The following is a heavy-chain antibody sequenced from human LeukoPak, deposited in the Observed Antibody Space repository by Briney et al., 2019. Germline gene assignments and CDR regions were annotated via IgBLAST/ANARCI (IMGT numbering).Heavy chain of an antibody. Sequence: GRSLRLSCAASGFTFSTFGMHWVRQAPGTGLEWVAVISYDGNNQYYSDSVKGRFTISRDNSRNTLYLQMNSLRPEDTALYYCAKEHMLRGVIYWFDPWGQGTLVTVSS. CDR1: GFTFSTFG. CDR2: ISYDGNNQ. V-gene: IGHV3-30*18. D-gene: IGHD3-10*01. J-gene: IGHJ5*02. CDR3: AKEHMLRGVIYWFDP.